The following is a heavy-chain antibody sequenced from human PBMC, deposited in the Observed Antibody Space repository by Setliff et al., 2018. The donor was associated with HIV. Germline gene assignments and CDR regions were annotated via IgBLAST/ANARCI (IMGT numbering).Heavy chain of an antibody. D-gene: IGHD3-10*01. Sequence: PSETLSLTCTVSDSGTYYWSWIRQPAGKGLEWIGRVSSRGDTNYNPSLKSRVTISVDTSKNQFSLRLNSVTAADTAIHYCTRRGADSYYPRPLDVWGKGTTVTVSS. CDR1: DSGTYY. J-gene: IGHJ6*04. CDR2: VSSRGDT. V-gene: IGHV4-4*07. CDR3: TRRGADSYYPRPLDV.